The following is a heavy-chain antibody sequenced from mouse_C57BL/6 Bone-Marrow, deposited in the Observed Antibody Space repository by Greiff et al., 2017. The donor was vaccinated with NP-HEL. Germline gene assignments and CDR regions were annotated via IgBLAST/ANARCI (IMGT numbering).Heavy chain of an antibody. J-gene: IGHJ2*01. CDR1: GYTFTSYW. CDR3: ARWFITTVVDY. CDR2: IYPGSGST. V-gene: IGHV1-55*01. D-gene: IGHD1-1*01. Sequence: VKLQQPGAELVKPGASVKMSCKASGYTFTSYWITWVKQRPGQGLEWIGDIYPGSGSTNYNEKFKSKATLTVDTSSSTAYMQLSSLTSEDSAVYYCARWFITTVVDYWGQGTTLTVSS.